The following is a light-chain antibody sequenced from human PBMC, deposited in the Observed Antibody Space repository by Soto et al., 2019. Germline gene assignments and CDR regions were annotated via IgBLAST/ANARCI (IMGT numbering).Light chain of an antibody. CDR2: EVT. Sequence: QSVLTQPPSASGSRGQSVAISCTGTSSDIGGYNHVSWYQQHSGKAPKLMIYEVTKRPSGVPDRFSGSKSGNTASLTVSGLQAEDEADYYCSSYRGGNAFYVFGTGTKLTVL. CDR1: SSDIGGYNH. J-gene: IGLJ1*01. CDR3: SSYRGGNAFYV. V-gene: IGLV2-8*01.